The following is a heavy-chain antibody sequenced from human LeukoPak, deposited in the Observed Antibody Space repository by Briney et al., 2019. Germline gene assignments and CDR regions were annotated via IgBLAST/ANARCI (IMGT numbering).Heavy chain of an antibody. Sequence: PGGSLRLSCAASGVTFSIYAMSGARHAPGRGREGVSAISGSGGSTYYADCVKSRFTISRGNPTRTLYLQMNSLRAEDTAVYYCAKDFPARSARGYSSGWYYIYYWGQGTLVTVSS. J-gene: IGHJ4*02. D-gene: IGHD6-19*01. V-gene: IGHV3-23*01. CDR3: AKDFPARSARGYSSGWYYIYY. CDR1: GVTFSIYA. CDR2: ISGSGGST.